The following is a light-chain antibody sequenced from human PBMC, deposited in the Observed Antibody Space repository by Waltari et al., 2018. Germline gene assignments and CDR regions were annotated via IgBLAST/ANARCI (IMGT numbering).Light chain of an antibody. V-gene: IGLV8-61*01. Sequence: QTVVTQEPSFSVSPGGTVTLTCGLSSGSVSTSYYPSLYQQTPGQAPRTLIYSTNTRSSGVPDRFSGSILGNKAALTITGAQAHDESDYYCVLYMGSGIWVFGGGTKLTVL. CDR3: VLYMGSGIWV. CDR1: SGSVSTSYY. J-gene: IGLJ3*02. CDR2: STN.